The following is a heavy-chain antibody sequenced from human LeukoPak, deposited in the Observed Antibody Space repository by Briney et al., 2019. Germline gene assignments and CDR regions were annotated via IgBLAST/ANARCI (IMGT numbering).Heavy chain of an antibody. Sequence: GGSLRLSCAASGFTFSNYAMSWVRQAPGKGLEWVSAISGSGGSTYYADSVKGRFTISRDNSKNTLYLQMNSLRAEDTAVYYCAKLYSYGYVGYWGQGTLVTVSS. CDR3: AKLYSYGYVGY. D-gene: IGHD5-18*01. V-gene: IGHV3-23*01. CDR2: ISGSGGST. J-gene: IGHJ4*02. CDR1: GFTFSNYA.